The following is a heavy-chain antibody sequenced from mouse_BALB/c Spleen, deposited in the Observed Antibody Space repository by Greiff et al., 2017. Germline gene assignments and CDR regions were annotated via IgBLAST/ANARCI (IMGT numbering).Heavy chain of an antibody. V-gene: IGHV1S135*01. CDR3: AREVSTMITYYAMDY. CDR2: IDPYNGGT. D-gene: IGHD2-4*01. CDR1: GYSFTDYN. Sequence: EVQLVESGPELVKPGASVKVSCKASGYSFTDYNMYWVKQSHGKSLEWIGYIDPYNGGTSYNQKFKGKATLTVDKSSSTAFMHLNSLTSEDSAVYYCAREVSTMITYYAMDYWGQGTSVTVSS. J-gene: IGHJ4*01.